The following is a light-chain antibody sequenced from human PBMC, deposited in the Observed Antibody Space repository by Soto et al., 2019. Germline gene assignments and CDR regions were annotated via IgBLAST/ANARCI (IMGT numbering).Light chain of an antibody. CDR2: SAS. CDR1: QSVSRN. V-gene: IGKV3-15*01. J-gene: IGKJ4*01. Sequence: ETAMTQSPAALSVSPGEKITLSCRASQSVSRNLAWYQQRPGQTPRLVIYSASTRATGIPVRFSGSGSGTDYPLTISSLQSEDFAVYYCQQYHNWPLTFGRGTKVEIK. CDR3: QQYHNWPLT.